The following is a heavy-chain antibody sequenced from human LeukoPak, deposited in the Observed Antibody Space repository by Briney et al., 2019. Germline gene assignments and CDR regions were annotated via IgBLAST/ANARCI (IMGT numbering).Heavy chain of an antibody. CDR2: INHSGST. Sequence: KPSETLSLTCAVYVGSFSGYYWSWIRQPPGKGLEWIGEINHSGSTNYNPSLKSRVTISVDTSKNQFSLKLSSVTAADTAVYYCARGRSLAGTKLQRRWRYYYYMDVWGKGTTVTVSS. D-gene: IGHD6-19*01. CDR3: ARGRSLAGTKLQRRWRYYYYMDV. J-gene: IGHJ6*03. V-gene: IGHV4-34*01. CDR1: VGSFSGYY.